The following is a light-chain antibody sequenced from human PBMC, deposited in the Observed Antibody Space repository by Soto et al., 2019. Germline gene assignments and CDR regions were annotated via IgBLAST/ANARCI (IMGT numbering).Light chain of an antibody. CDR2: DVI. CDR1: SSDVGGYNY. CDR3: NSYTSSSPLL. Sequence: QSALTQPASVSGSPGQSITISCTGTSSDVGGYNYVSWYQQHPGKAPKLIIYDVINRPSGVSNRFSGSKSGNTASLTISGLQAEDEAEDYCNSYTSSSPLLFSGGTKLTVL. V-gene: IGLV2-14*03. J-gene: IGLJ2*01.